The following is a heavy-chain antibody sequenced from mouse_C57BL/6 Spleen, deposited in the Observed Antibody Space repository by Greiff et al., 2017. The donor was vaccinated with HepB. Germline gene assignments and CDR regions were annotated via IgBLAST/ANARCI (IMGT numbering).Heavy chain of an antibody. D-gene: IGHD4-1*01. V-gene: IGHV1-69*01. CDR1: GYTFTSYW. CDR2: IDPSDSYT. J-gene: IGHJ4*01. Sequence: QVQLQQPGAELVMPGASVKLSCKASGYTFTSYWMHWVKQRPGQGLEWIGEIDPSDSYTNYNQKFKGKSTLTVDKSSSTAYMKLSSLTSEDSSVYYCARLLGRDYYAMDYWGQGTSVTVSS. CDR3: ARLLGRDYYAMDY.